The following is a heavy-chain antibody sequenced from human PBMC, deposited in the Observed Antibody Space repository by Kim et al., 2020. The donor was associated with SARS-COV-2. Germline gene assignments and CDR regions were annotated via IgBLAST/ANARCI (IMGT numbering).Heavy chain of an antibody. D-gene: IGHD5-12*01. V-gene: IGHV1-2*04. J-gene: IGHJ6*02. Sequence: ASVKVSCKASGYTFTGYYMHWVRQAPGQGLEWMGWINPNSGGTNYAQKFQGWVTMTRDTSISTAYMELSRLRSDDTAVYYCARDPRVYSGYDHYYYYYGMDVWGQGTTVTVSS. CDR3: ARDPRVYSGYDHYYYYYGMDV. CDR1: GYTFTGYY. CDR2: INPNSGGT.